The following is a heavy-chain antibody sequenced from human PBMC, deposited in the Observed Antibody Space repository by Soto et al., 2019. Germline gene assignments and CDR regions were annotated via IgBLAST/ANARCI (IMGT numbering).Heavy chain of an antibody. CDR1: GFIFTDHY. V-gene: IGHV3-11*01. Sequence: QVQLVESGGGLVKPGGSLRLSCAASGFIFTDHYMSWIRQAPGKGLEWVSFISTTATTIYYGDSVKGRFTISRDNAKNSIYLQMNSLKAEDTAVYYCARVRSTWYYYYGMDVWGQGTTVTVSS. J-gene: IGHJ6*02. D-gene: IGHD3-16*01. CDR3: ARVRSTWYYYYGMDV. CDR2: ISTTATTI.